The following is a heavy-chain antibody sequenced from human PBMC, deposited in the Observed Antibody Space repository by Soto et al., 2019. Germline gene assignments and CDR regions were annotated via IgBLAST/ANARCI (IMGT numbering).Heavy chain of an antibody. CDR2: IRETGNT. Sequence: EVHILQSGGGLEQPGWSLRLSCAASGFTFSNDAMSWIRQAPGKGLEWVSTIRETGNTYYADSVRGRFATSRDNSENTLYLQMSSLRAEDTAVYYCAKQQMGVIRALDYWGQGTLVTVSS. CDR1: GFTFSNDA. CDR3: AKQQMGVIRALDY. J-gene: IGHJ4*02. V-gene: IGHV3-23*01. D-gene: IGHD1-26*01.